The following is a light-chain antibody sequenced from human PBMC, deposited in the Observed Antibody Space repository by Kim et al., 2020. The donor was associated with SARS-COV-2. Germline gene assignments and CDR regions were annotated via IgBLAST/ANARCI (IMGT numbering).Light chain of an antibody. CDR1: TSDIRAYNY. J-gene: IGLJ3*02. CDR3: SSFTDSGAWV. Sequence: GRPFTITCTGTTSDIRAYNYASWYQQHPGTAPQLLIYGVTTRPSGVSSRFSASKSGNTASLTISGLQAEDEAHYSCSSFTDSGAWVFGGGTQLTVL. V-gene: IGLV2-14*03. CDR2: GVT.